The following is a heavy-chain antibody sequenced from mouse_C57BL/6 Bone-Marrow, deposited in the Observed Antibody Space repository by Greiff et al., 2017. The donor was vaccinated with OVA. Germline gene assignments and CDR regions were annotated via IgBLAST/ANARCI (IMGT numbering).Heavy chain of an antibody. J-gene: IGHJ4*01. CDR3: AREGWLLSAMDY. D-gene: IGHD2-3*01. CDR2: IDPSDSET. V-gene: IGHV1-52*01. CDR1: GYTFTSYW. Sequence: VQLQQPGAELVRPGSSVKLSCKASGYTFTSYWMHWVKQRPIQGLEWIGNIDPSDSETHYNQKFKDKATLTVDKSSSTAYMQLSSLTSEDSAVYYCAREGWLLSAMDYWGQGTSVTVSS.